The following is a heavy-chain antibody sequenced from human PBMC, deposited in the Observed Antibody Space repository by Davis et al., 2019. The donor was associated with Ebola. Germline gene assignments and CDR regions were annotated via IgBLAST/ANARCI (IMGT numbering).Heavy chain of an antibody. D-gene: IGHD5-18*01. V-gene: IGHV4-34*01. Sequence: SETLSLTCAVYGGSFSGYYWSWIRQPPGKGLEWIGEINHSGSTNYNPSLKSRVTISVDTSKNQFSLKLSSVTAADTAMYYCARRGSYGKMYYLDYWGQGALVTVSS. CDR2: INHSGST. CDR1: GGSFSGYY. J-gene: IGHJ4*02. CDR3: ARRGSYGKMYYLDY.